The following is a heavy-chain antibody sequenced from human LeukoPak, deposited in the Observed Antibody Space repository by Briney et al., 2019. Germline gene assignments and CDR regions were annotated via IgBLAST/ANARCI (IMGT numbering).Heavy chain of an antibody. D-gene: IGHD3-22*01. CDR3: AREKYDSSGYYYYYYYMDV. J-gene: IGHJ6*03. CDR2: IYYSGST. CDR1: GGSISSYY. V-gene: IGHV4-59*01. Sequence: SETLSLTCTVSGGSISSYYWSWIRQPPGKGLEWIGYIYYSGSTKYNPSLKSRVTISVDTSKNQFSLKLSSVTAADTAVYYCAREKYDSSGYYYYYYYMDVWGKGTTVTISS.